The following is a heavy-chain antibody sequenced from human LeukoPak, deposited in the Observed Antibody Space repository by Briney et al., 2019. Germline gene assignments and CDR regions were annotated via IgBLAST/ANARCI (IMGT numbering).Heavy chain of an antibody. CDR2: INHSGST. CDR1: GGSFSGYY. Sequence: SETLSLTCAVYGGSFSGYYWSWIRQPPGKGLEWIGEINHSGSTNYNPSLKSRVTISVDTSKNQFSLKLSSVTAADTAVYYCARPRPYSSGWYWDYWGQGTLVTVSS. CDR3: ARPRPYSSGWYWDY. J-gene: IGHJ4*02. D-gene: IGHD6-19*01. V-gene: IGHV4-34*01.